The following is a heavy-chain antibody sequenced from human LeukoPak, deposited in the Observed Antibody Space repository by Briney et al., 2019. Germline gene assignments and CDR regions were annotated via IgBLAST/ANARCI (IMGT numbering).Heavy chain of an antibody. J-gene: IGHJ4*02. V-gene: IGHV4-30-4*01. CDR1: GGSISSEDYY. CDR2: IYYSGTT. D-gene: IGHD3-9*01. CDR3: AREHILTGYYIGAFDY. Sequence: SETLSLTCIVSGGSISSEDYYWSWIRQPPGKGLEWIGYIYYSGTTYYNPSLESRVTISIDTSKNQFSLKLNSVTAAVTAVYYCAREHILTGYYIGAFDYWGQGTLVSVSS.